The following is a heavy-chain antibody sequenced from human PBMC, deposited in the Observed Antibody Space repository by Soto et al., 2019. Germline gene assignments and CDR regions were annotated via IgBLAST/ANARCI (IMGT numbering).Heavy chain of an antibody. Sequence: SETLSLTCTVSGGSISSSSYYWGWIRQPPGKGLEWIGSIYYSGSTYYNPSLKSRVTISVDTSKNQFSLKLSSVTAADTAVYYCASGHYDFWSGFQDAFDIWGQGTMVTVSS. CDR3: ASGHYDFWSGFQDAFDI. D-gene: IGHD3-3*01. CDR2: IYYSGST. J-gene: IGHJ3*02. V-gene: IGHV4-39*01. CDR1: GGSISSSSYY.